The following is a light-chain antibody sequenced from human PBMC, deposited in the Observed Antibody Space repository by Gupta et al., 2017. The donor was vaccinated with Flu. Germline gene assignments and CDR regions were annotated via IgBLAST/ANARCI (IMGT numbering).Light chain of an antibody. Sequence: QSALTQPASVSESPGQSITLSCTGTNSDVGRYDFVSWYQQHPGKAPRLMIYEVNRRPSGVSYRFSGSKSGNTASLTISGLQAEDEADYYCSSFTSMSTLVFGTGTKVTVL. CDR1: NSDVGRYDF. CDR3: SSFTSMSTLV. V-gene: IGLV2-14*01. CDR2: EVN. J-gene: IGLJ1*01.